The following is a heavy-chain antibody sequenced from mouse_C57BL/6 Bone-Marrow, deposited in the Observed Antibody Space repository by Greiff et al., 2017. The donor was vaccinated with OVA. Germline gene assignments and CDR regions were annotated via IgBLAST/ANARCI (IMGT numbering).Heavy chain of an antibody. CDR2: ISDGGSYT. CDR1: GFTFSSYA. J-gene: IGHJ4*01. D-gene: IGHD2-5*01. CDR3: ARDRYYSNYFYAMDY. Sequence: EVMLVESGGDLVKPGGSLKLSCAASGFTFSSYAMSWVRQTPEKRLEWVATISDGGSYTYYPDNVKGRFTISRDNAKNNLYLQMSHLKSEDTAMYYCARDRYYSNYFYAMDYWGQGTSVTVSS. V-gene: IGHV5-4*01.